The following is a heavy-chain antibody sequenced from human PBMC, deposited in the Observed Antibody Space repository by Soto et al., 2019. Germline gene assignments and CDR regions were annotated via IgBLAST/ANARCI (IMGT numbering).Heavy chain of an antibody. J-gene: IGHJ3*02. CDR3: ARSANYDILTGYYVDAFDI. V-gene: IGHV3-11*03. CDR2: ISSSSSYT. CDR1: EGTCVAFY. D-gene: IGHD3-9*01. Sequence: SLRVCWGAAEGTCVAFYRSWIRQDPGKGLEWVSYISSSSSYTNYADSVKGRFTISRDNAKNSLYLQMNSLRAEDTAVYYCARSANYDILTGYYVDAFDIWGQGTMVTVSS.